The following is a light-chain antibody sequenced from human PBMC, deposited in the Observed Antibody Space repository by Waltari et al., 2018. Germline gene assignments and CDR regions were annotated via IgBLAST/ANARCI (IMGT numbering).Light chain of an antibody. CDR3: AAWDDSPIGQV. CDR2: KNE. J-gene: IGLJ3*02. V-gene: IGLV1-47*01. Sequence: QSVLTQPPSASGTPGQRVTISCSGSNYNLGRNPLSWYQEFPGPAPKLVIYKNEQRPSGFPDRFSASKSGTAASLAISGLRSEDEADYYCAAWDDSPIGQVFGGGTKVTVL. CDR1: NYNLGRNP.